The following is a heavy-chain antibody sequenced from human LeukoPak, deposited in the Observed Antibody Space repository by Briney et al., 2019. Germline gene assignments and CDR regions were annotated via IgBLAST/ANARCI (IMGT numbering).Heavy chain of an antibody. Sequence: PGGSLRLSCAASGFTFSTYGMSWVRQAAGKGLKWVSSISGSGDSTYYADSVKGRFTISRDNSKNTLYLQMNSLRAEDTAVYYCATPTPHSSDPSLYYYYMDVWGKGTTVTISS. CDR1: GFTFSTYG. CDR2: ISGSGDST. J-gene: IGHJ6*03. V-gene: IGHV3-23*01. D-gene: IGHD3-10*01. CDR3: ATPTPHSSDPSLYYYYMDV.